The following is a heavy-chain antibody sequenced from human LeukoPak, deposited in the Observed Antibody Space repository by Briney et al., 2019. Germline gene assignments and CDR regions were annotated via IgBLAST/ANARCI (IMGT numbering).Heavy chain of an antibody. Sequence: PGGSLRLSCAASGFTFSNYAMHWVRQAPGKGLEWVALISNDGSNKYYADSVKGRFTISRDNSKNTLYLQMNSLRAEDTAVYYCAKVNGVLAAAGPFDYWGQGTLVTVSS. CDR2: ISNDGSNK. D-gene: IGHD6-13*01. J-gene: IGHJ4*02. V-gene: IGHV3-30-3*01. CDR3: AKVNGVLAAAGPFDY. CDR1: GFTFSNYA.